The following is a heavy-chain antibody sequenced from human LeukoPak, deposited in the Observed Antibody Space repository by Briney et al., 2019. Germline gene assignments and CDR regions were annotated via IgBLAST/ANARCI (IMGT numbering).Heavy chain of an antibody. D-gene: IGHD6-6*01. CDR3: ASLLLCYGCSSSSDSFDI. CDR2: INSDGSRT. J-gene: IGHJ3*02. CDR1: GFTFSRYW. V-gene: IGHV3-74*01. Sequence: GGSLRLSCAASGFTFSRYWMHWVRQVPGKGLVWVSRINSDGSRTTYADSVKGRFTISRDNAKNTLFMQMNSLRAEDTAVYYCASLLLCYGCSSSSDSFDIWGQGTMVTVSS.